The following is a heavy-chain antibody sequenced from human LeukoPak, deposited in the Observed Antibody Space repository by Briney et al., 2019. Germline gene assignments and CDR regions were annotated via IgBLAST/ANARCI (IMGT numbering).Heavy chain of an antibody. CDR3: ARLNVLRFLEWLLRLGNYYYYMDV. Sequence: GASVKVSCKASRYTFTSYDINWVRQATGQGLEWMGWMNPNSGNTGYAQKFQGRVTMTRNTSISTAYMELSSLRSEDTAVYYCARLNVLRFLEWLLRLGNYYYYMDVWGKGITVTVSS. CDR2: MNPNSGNT. V-gene: IGHV1-8*01. D-gene: IGHD3-3*01. CDR1: RYTFTSYD. J-gene: IGHJ6*03.